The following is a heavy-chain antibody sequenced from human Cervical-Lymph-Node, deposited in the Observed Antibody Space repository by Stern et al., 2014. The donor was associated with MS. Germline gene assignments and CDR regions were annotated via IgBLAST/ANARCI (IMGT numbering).Heavy chain of an antibody. V-gene: IGHV3-33*01. CDR2: IWNDGTNE. Sequence: QVQLVESGGGVVQPGRSLKLSCAASGFTFSDYGMHWVRQAPGRGLEWVAIIWNDGTNEYYADSVKGRFTISRDKSKNTLYLQMSSLRAEDTAVYYCARDGSTMYNDFWSGFYSMDVWGQGTTVTVSS. D-gene: IGHD3-3*01. J-gene: IGHJ6*02. CDR3: ARDGSTMYNDFWSGFYSMDV. CDR1: GFTFSDYG.